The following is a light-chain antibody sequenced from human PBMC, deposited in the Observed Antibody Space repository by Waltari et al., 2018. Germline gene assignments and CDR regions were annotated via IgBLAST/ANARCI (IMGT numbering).Light chain of an antibody. V-gene: IGKV3-15*01. CDR3: QQYNNFSEGYT. Sequence: EIVMTQSPATLSVSPGERATLSCRASQSVSSNLAWYQQKPGQAPRLLIYGASTRATGIPARFSGSGSGTEFTLTISSLQSEDFAVYYCQQYNNFSEGYTFGQGTKLEIK. CDR1: QSVSSN. J-gene: IGKJ2*01. CDR2: GAS.